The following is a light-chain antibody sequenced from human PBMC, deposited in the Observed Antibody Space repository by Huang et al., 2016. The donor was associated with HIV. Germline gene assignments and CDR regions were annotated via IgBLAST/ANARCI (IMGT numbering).Light chain of an antibody. CDR1: QSITTY. V-gene: IGKV1-39*01. CDR2: ATS. Sequence: DIQMTQSPPSLSASLGDRVTITCRASQSITTYLNWYRHKPGEAPELLIQATSTLQNGVPTRFSGGGSETDFTLTITNLQPEDVASYYCQQSYNLPYTFGRGTKVDIK. CDR3: QQSYNLPYT. J-gene: IGKJ2*01.